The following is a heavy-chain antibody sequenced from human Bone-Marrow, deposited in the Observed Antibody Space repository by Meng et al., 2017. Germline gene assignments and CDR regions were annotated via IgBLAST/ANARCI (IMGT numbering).Heavy chain of an antibody. V-gene: IGHV4-4*02. CDR2: IYHTGST. J-gene: IGHJ5*02. Sequence: QVQLQESGPGLAKPSGTLSLTCTVSGGSISGSSWWTWVRQPPGKGLEWIGEIYHTGSTNYNPSLKSRVTISVDKSKNQFSLKLSSVTAADTAVYYCARGYCSTTNCNWFDPWGQGTLVTVSS. CDR3: ARGYCSTTNCNWFDP. CDR1: GGSISGSSW. D-gene: IGHD2-2*01.